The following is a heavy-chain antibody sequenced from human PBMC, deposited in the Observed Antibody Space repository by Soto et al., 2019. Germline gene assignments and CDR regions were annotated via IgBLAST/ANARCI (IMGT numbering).Heavy chain of an antibody. CDR3: ARSVAVPCARIDY. CDR2: VYYTGST. D-gene: IGHD2-21*01. V-gene: IGHV4-59*01. CDR1: GGSISGSY. Sequence: PSETLSLTCSVSGGSISGSYWSWIRQSPGKGLEWLGYVYYTGSTNYSPSLRSRVSISVDTSKNEFSLRLSSVTAADTAVYFCARSVAVPCARIDYWGQGTQVTVSS. J-gene: IGHJ4*02.